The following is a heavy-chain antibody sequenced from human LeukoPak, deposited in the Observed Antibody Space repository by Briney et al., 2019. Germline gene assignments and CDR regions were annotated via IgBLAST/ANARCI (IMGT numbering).Heavy chain of an antibody. V-gene: IGHV1-18*01. CDR2: ISGHNGNS. Sequence: ASVEVSCKTSGYTFSNYGISWVRQAPGQGLEWMGWISGHNGNSNYAQNLQGRVIMTTDTSTSTAYMEMRDLRSDDTAVYYCARDRAFIAIMRPRWLDSWGRGTLVIVSS. CDR1: GYTFSNYG. D-gene: IGHD6-13*01. J-gene: IGHJ5*01. CDR3: ARDRAFIAIMRPRWLDS.